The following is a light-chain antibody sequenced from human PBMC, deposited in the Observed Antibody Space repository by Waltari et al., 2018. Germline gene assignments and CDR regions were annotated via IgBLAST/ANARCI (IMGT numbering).Light chain of an antibody. V-gene: IGKV1-12*01. CDR2: GAS. Sequence: DIQMTQSPSSVSAFVGARVTITCRASQSMSNWLAWYQQKPGKAPKLLIYGASDLHSGVPSRFSGSGAGTDFTLTISSLQAEDFATYYCQQVNSFPATFGGGTTVEIK. J-gene: IGKJ4*01. CDR3: QQVNSFPAT. CDR1: QSMSNW.